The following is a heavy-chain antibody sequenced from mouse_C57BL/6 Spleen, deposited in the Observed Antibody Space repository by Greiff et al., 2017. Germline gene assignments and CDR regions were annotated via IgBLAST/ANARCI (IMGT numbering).Heavy chain of an antibody. J-gene: IGHJ3*01. CDR2: IDPSDSCT. CDR1: GYTFTSYW. V-gene: IGHV1-50*01. CDR3: ARRGITGFAY. D-gene: IGHD1-1*01. Sequence: VQLQQSGAELVKPGASVKLSCKASGYTFTSYWMQWVKQRPGQGLEWIGEIDPSDSCTNYNQKFKGKATLTVDTSSSTAYMQLSSLTSEDSAVYYCARRGITGFAYWGQGTLVTVSA.